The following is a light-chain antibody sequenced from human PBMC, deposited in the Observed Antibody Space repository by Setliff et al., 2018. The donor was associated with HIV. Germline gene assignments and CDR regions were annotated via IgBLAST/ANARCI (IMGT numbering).Light chain of an antibody. CDR3: CSYAASQTSDD. Sequence: QSALTQPASVSGSPGQSITISCTGTSSDVGGYNYVSWYQQHPGKAPKLMIYEVSNRPSGVSNRFSGSKSGNTASLTISGLQAEDEADYYCCSYAASQTSDDFGTGTKVTVL. J-gene: IGLJ1*01. CDR1: SSDVGGYNY. V-gene: IGLV2-14*01. CDR2: EVS.